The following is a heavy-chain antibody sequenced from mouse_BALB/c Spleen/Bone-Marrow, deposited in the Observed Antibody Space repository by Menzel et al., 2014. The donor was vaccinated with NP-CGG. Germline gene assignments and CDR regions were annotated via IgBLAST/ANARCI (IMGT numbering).Heavy chain of an antibody. D-gene: IGHD2-4*01. Sequence: EVHLVESGGGLVQPGGSRKLSCAASGFTFSSFGMHWVRQAPEKGLEWVAYISNGSSTIYYADTMKGRFTISRDNPKNTLFLQMTSLRSEDTAMYYCARKGAMITHYYAMDYWGQGTSVTVSS. CDR1: GFTFSSFG. J-gene: IGHJ4*01. V-gene: IGHV5-17*02. CDR2: ISNGSSTI. CDR3: ARKGAMITHYYAMDY.